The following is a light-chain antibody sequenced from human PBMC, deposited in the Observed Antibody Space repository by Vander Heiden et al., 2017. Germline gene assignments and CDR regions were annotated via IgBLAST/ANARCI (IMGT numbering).Light chain of an antibody. CDR1: QSLSRNF. V-gene: IGKV3-20*01. CDR2: GAS. CDR3: QQYDKLPLT. J-gene: IGKJ4*01. Sequence: NVLTQSPGTLSLSPGQRATLSCRASQSLSRNFLAWYQQKPGQSPRHLIYGASNRAAGTPDRFSGSGSGTAFTLTISRLEPEDFAVYFCQQYDKLPLTFGGGTKVDLK.